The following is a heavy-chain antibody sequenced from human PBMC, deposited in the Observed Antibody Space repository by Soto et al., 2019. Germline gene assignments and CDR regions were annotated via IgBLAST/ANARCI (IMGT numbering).Heavy chain of an antibody. CDR3: ARREPKSYGDYNWFDP. CDR1: GGSISSGGYY. V-gene: IGHV4-31*03. Sequence: SETLSLTCTVSGGSISSGGYYWSWIRQHPGKGLEWIGYIYYSGSTYYNPSLKSRVTISVDTSKNQFSLKLSSVTAADTAVYYCARREPKSYGDYNWFDPWGQGTLVTVSS. D-gene: IGHD4-17*01. J-gene: IGHJ5*02. CDR2: IYYSGST.